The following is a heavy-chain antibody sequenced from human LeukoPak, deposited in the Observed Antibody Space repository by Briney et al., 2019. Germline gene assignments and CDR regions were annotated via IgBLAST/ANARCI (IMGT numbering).Heavy chain of an antibody. CDR3: ATWGGREDY. D-gene: IGHD3-16*01. J-gene: IGHJ4*02. CDR2: INQDGSHE. V-gene: IGHV3-7*01. Sequence: PGGSLRLSRAASGFSFSGYWMNWVRQAPGKGLEWLANINQDGSHEYYLDSVKGRFTISRDNAKNSLYLQMNSLRAEDTALYYCATWGGREDYWGQGTLVTVSS. CDR1: GFSFSGYW.